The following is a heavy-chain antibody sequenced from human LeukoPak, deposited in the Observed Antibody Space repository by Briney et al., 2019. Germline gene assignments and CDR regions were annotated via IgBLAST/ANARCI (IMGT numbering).Heavy chain of an antibody. CDR1: GFTFSSYA. J-gene: IGHJ4*02. D-gene: IGHD3-16*02. CDR3: ARDLYDYVWGSYRYTLDY. CDR2: ISSNGGST. Sequence: GGSLRHSCAASGFTFSSYAMHWVRQAPGKGLEYVSAISSNGGSTYYANSVKGRFTISRDNSKNTLYLQMGSLRAEDMAVYYCARDLYDYVWGSYRYTLDYWGQGTLVTVSS. V-gene: IGHV3-64*01.